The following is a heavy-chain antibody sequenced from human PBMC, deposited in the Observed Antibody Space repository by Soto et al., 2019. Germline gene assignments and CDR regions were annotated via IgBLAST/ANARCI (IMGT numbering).Heavy chain of an antibody. Sequence: SVKVSCKASGGSFSSYTISWVRQAPGQGLEWMGRIIPILGIANYAQKFQGRVTITADKSTSTAYMELSSLRSEDTAVYYCARGDSNSDFDYWGRGTLVTVSS. D-gene: IGHD4-4*01. CDR2: IIPILGIA. J-gene: IGHJ4*02. V-gene: IGHV1-69*02. CDR1: GGSFSSYT. CDR3: ARGDSNSDFDY.